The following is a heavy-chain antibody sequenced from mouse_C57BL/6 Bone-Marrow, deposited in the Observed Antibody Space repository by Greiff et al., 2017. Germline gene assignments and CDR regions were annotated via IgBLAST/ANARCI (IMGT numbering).Heavy chain of an antibody. CDR3: AEKGRTAQATYAMDY. CDR2: IWSGGST. Sequence: QVQLKQSGPGLVQPSPCLSITCKASGFSFTSYGVHWVRQSPGKGLEWLGVIWSGGSTDNNAAFISRLSISKDNSKSQVFFKMNSLQAYDTAIYYCAEKGRTAQATYAMDYWGQGTSVTVSS. CDR1: GFSFTSYG. J-gene: IGHJ4*01. V-gene: IGHV2-2*01. D-gene: IGHD3-2*02.